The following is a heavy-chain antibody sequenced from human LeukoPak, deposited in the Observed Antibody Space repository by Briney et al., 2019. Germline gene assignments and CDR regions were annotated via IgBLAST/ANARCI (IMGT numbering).Heavy chain of an antibody. CDR3: ARQAENWNDGLYFDY. J-gene: IGHJ4*02. V-gene: IGHV4-39*07. D-gene: IGHD1-1*01. CDR1: GGSISSSSYY. CDR2: IYYSGST. Sequence: SETLSLTCTVSGGSISSSSYYWGWIRQPPGKGLEWIGSIYYSGSTYYNPSLKGRVTTSLDTSKNQFSLKLNSVTAADTAVYYCARQAENWNDGLYFDYWGQGTLVTVSS.